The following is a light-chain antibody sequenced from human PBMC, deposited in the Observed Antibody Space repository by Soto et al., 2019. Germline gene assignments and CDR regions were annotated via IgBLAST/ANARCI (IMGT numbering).Light chain of an antibody. CDR3: YSYAGENLYV. J-gene: IGLJ1*01. CDR2: EGT. CDR1: SSDVGSYNL. V-gene: IGLV2-23*01. Sequence: QSALTQPASVSASPGQSITIPCTGTSSDVGSYNLVSWFQQHPGKVPKLLIYEGTKRPSGLSDRFSGSKSGTTASLTISGLQAEDKAHYYCYSYAGENLYVFGTGTKVTLL.